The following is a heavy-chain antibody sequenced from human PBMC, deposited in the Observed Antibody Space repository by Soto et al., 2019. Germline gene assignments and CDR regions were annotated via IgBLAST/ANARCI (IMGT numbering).Heavy chain of an antibody. CDR2: ISSSSSTI. CDR1: GFTFSSYS. D-gene: IGHD2-15*01. J-gene: IGHJ6*02. V-gene: IGHV3-48*02. Sequence: GGSLRLSCAASGFTFSSYSMNWVRQAPGKGLEWVSYISSSSSTIYYADSVKGRFTISRDNAKNSLYLQMNSLRDEDTAVYYCARDPEIPLLAGTDYYYYGMDVWGQGTTVTAP. CDR3: ARDPEIPLLAGTDYYYYGMDV.